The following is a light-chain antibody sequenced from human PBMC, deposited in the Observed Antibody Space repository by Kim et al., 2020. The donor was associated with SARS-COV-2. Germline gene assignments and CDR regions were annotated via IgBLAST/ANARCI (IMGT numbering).Light chain of an antibody. CDR3: QQFIGLPVT. CDR1: QDIRNY. CDR2: LVS. V-gene: IGKV1-9*01. Sequence: SVGDRVTITCRASQDIRNYLAWYQQKPGKAPKLLIYLVSNLHNSEIPLRFSGSGFGTEFTLTISSLQPEDFATYYCQQFIGLPVTFGQGTRLEIK. J-gene: IGKJ5*01.